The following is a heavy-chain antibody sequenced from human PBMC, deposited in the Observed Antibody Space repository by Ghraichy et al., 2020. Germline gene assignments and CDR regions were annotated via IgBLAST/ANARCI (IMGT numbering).Heavy chain of an antibody. Sequence: GGSLRLSCAASGFTFSDYYMNWIRQAPGKGLEWVSYIDFSGSTIFYADSVKGRFIVSRDNTKNSLFVQMNSLRAEDTAVYYCARGATGYAYAFDIWGQGTMVTVSS. CDR2: IDFSGSTI. CDR1: GFTFSDYY. CDR3: ARGATGYAYAFDI. V-gene: IGHV3-11*04. J-gene: IGHJ3*02. D-gene: IGHD2-15*01.